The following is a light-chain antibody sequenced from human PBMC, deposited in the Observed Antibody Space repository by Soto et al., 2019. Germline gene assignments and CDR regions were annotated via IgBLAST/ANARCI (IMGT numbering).Light chain of an antibody. J-gene: IGLJ3*02. V-gene: IGLV2-14*03. Sequence: QSELTQPASVSGSPGQSITISCTGSSSDIGGYNYVSWYQQHPGKAPQLMIYDVSYRPSGISDRFSGSKSGNTASLTISGLQPKDEADYYCSSYGASSTLFGGGTKVTVL. CDR3: SSYGASSTL. CDR2: DVS. CDR1: SSDIGGYNY.